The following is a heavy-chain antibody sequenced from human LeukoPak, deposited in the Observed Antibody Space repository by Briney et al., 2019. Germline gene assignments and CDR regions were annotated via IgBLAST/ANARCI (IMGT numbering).Heavy chain of an antibody. D-gene: IGHD2-8*01. CDR1: GFTSSSFA. J-gene: IGHJ4*02. CDR2: ISGSGGST. CDR3: AKGGYCTNGVCYELDY. V-gene: IGHV3-23*01. Sequence: GGSLRLSCAASGFTSSSFAMSWVRQAPGEGLEWVSAISGSGGSTSYAASVKGRFTISRDNSKSTLYLQMNRLRAEDTAVYYCAKGGYCTNGVCYELDYWGQGTLVTVSS.